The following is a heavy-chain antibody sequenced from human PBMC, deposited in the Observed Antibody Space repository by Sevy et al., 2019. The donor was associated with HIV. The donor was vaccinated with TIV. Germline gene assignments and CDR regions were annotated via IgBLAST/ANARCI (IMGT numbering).Heavy chain of an antibody. CDR2: ITPNNGNT. CDR3: ARAPSGSQGPGQYFHH. J-gene: IGHJ1*01. V-gene: IGHV1-18*01. CDR1: GYTFTNYH. Sequence: ASVKVSCKASGYTFTNYHITWVRQAPGQGLERMGWITPNNGNTEYVQRLQGRVTMTTDTSTSTAYMELRNLKSDDTAVYYCARAPSGSQGPGQYFHHWGQGTLVTVSS. D-gene: IGHD1-26*01.